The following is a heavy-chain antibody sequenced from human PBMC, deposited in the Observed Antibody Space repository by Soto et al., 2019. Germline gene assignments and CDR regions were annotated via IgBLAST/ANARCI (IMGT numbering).Heavy chain of an antibody. CDR2: ISGSGGST. CDR3: AKEKGSGYYNLDC. J-gene: IGHJ4*02. D-gene: IGHD3-22*01. V-gene: IGHV3-23*01. Sequence: PGGSLRLSCAASGFTFSSYAMTWVRQAPGKGLEWVSAISGSGGSTSYADSVKGRFTISRDNSKNTLSLQMNSLRVEDTAVYYCAKEKGSGYYNLDCWGKGMLVTVSS. CDR1: GFTFSSYA.